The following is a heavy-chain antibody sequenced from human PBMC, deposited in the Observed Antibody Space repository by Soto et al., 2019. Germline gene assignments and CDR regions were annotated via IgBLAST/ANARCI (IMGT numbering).Heavy chain of an antibody. Sequence: SQTLSLTCTVSGASLNRSSYYWGWIRQAPGKGLEWIGSIYYIGSTFYNPSLNSRVTISVDTSNNQFSLKLSSATAADTAIYYCARHLPVPYGSGRPNWFAPWGQGTLVTVSS. J-gene: IGHJ5*02. CDR2: IYYIGST. CDR3: ARHLPVPYGSGRPNWFAP. V-gene: IGHV4-39*01. D-gene: IGHD3-10*01. CDR1: GASLNRSSYY.